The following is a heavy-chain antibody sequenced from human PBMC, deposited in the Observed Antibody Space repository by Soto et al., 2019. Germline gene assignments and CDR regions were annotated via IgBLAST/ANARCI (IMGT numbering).Heavy chain of an antibody. J-gene: IGHJ5*02. CDR3: ASFLYYDFWSGYYKPLAGWFDP. D-gene: IGHD3-3*01. Sequence: SETLSLTCTVSGGSISSYYWSWIRQPPGKGLERIGYIYYSGSTNYNPSLKSRVTISVDTSKNHFSLKLSSVTAADTAVYYCASFLYYDFWSGYYKPLAGWFDPWGQGTLVTVSS. V-gene: IGHV4-59*01. CDR1: GGSISSYY. CDR2: IYYSGST.